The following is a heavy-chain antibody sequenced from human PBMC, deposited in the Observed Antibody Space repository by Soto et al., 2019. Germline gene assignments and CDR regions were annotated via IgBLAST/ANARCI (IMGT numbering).Heavy chain of an antibody. D-gene: IGHD2-21*02. CDR3: ARGSHCGGDCYSGYYYYYGMDV. Sequence: ASETLSPTCTVSGGSVSSGRNYWNWIRQPPGKGLEWIGYMYYSGSTNYNPSLKSRVTISVDTSKNQFPLKLTSVTAADTAVYYCARGSHCGGDCYSGYYYYYGMDVWGQGTTVTVSS. CDR2: MYYSGST. V-gene: IGHV4-61*01. CDR1: GGSVSSGRNY. J-gene: IGHJ6*02.